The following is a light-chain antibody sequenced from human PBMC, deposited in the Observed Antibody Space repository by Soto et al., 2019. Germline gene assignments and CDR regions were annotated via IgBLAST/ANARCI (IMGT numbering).Light chain of an antibody. J-gene: IGLJ3*02. V-gene: IGLV2-14*01. Sequence: QSVLTQPASVSGSPGQSITISCSGSGSDIGTYNFVSWYQHHPGRAPKLIISEVANRPSGVSDRFSGSKSGSLASLAISGLQAGDEAVYYCSSYTNTGTLVVFGVGTKLTVL. CDR2: EVA. CDR1: GSDIGTYNF. CDR3: SSYTNTGTLVV.